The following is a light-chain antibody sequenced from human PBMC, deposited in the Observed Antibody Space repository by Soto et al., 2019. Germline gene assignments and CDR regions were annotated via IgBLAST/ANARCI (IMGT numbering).Light chain of an antibody. CDR2: QDS. V-gene: IGLV3-1*01. CDR3: QAWDTSTVV. Sequence: SYELTQPPSVSVSPGQTASITCSGDKLGDKYACWYQQKPGQSPVLLSYQDSKRPSGIPDRFSGSNSGNTATLTISGTQAMDEADYYCQAWDTSTVVFGGGTQLTVL. CDR1: KLGDKY. J-gene: IGLJ2*01.